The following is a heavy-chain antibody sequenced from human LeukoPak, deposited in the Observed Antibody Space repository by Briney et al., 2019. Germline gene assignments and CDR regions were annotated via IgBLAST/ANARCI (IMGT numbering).Heavy chain of an antibody. V-gene: IGHV3-7*01. CDR3: ARGEFIARGDYYYMDV. Sequence: GGSLRLSCAASGFTFSSYWMSWVRQAPGKGLEWVANIKQDGSEKYYVDSVKGRFTISRDNAKNSLYLQMHSLRAEDTAVYYCARGEFIARGDYYYMDVWGKGTTVTISS. J-gene: IGHJ6*03. CDR2: IKQDGSEK. D-gene: IGHD2-15*01. CDR1: GFTFSSYW.